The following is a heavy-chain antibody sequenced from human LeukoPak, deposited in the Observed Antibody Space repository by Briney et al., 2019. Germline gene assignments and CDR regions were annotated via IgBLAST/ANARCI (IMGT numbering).Heavy chain of an antibody. D-gene: IGHD5-18*01. J-gene: IGHJ4*01. V-gene: IGHV2-5*01. CDR3: AHHGGYSYELY. CDR2: IDWNYDK. CDR1: GFSLSTSGVG. Sequence: ESGPTLVNTTQTLTLTCTFSGFSLSTSGVGVGWIRQPPGKALEWLALIDWNYDKRYSPSLKSRLTITKDTSKNQVVLTMTNMDPVDTATYYCAHHGGYSYELYWGQGTLVTVSS.